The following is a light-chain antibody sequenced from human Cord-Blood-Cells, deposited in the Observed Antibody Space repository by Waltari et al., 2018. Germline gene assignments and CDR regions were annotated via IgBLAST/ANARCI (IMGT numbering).Light chain of an antibody. CDR1: SSAVGSYNL. CDR3: CSYAGSTV. CDR2: EGS. J-gene: IGLJ2*01. Sequence: QSALTQPASVSGSPGPSLTLSCTGTSSAVGSYNLVSWYQQHPGTAPKLMIYEGSKRPSGVSNRFSGSKSGNTASLTISGLQAEDEADYYCCSYAGSTVFGGGTKLTVL. V-gene: IGLV2-23*01.